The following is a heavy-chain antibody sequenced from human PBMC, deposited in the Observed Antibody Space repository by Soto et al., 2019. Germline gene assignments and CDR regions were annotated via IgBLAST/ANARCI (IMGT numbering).Heavy chain of an antibody. V-gene: IGHV3-23*01. Sequence: GGSLSLSCAASGFTFSSYAMSWVRQAPGKGLEWVSAISGSGGSTYYADSVKGRFTISRDNSKNTLYLQMNSLRAEDTAVYYCAKVRRWQQLANWFDPWGQGTLVTVSS. J-gene: IGHJ5*02. D-gene: IGHD6-13*01. CDR3: AKVRRWQQLANWFDP. CDR2: ISGSGGST. CDR1: GFTFSSYA.